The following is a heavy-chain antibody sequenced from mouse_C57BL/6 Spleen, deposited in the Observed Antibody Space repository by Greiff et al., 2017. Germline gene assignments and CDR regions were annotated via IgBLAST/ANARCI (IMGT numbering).Heavy chain of an antibody. CDR2: INPNNGGT. D-gene: IGHD1-1*01. V-gene: IGHV1-26*01. CDR1: GYTFTDYY. Sequence: VQLQQSGPELVKPGASVKISCKASGYTFTDYYMNWVKQSPGKSLEWIGDINPNNGGTSYNQKFKGKATLTVDKSSSTAYMELRSLTSEDSADYYCARWIYYGSSYVGAMDYWGQGTSVTVSS. J-gene: IGHJ4*01. CDR3: ARWIYYGSSYVGAMDY.